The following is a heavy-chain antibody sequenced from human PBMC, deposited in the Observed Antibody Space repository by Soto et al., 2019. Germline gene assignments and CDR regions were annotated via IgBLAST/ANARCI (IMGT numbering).Heavy chain of an antibody. CDR1: GLTFSRYA. CDR3: ARGQGGSVTFDYRFDH. D-gene: IGHD3-16*01. CDR2: INPSGDIT. Sequence: GGSLRLSCAASGLTFSRYAMSWVRQAPGKGLEWVSIINPSGDITYYGDSVKGRFTISRDNSKNTLYLQMNSLRAEDTAVYYCARGQGGSVTFDYRFDHWGQGTLVTVSS. J-gene: IGHJ5*02. V-gene: IGHV3-23*01.